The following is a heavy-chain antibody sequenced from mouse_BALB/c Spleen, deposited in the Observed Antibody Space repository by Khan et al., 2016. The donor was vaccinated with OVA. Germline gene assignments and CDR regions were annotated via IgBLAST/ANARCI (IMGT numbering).Heavy chain of an antibody. D-gene: IGHD2-2*01. V-gene: IGHV1-7*01. CDR1: GYTFTSYW. CDR2: INPSTGYT. CDR3: AREGYGSFDY. J-gene: IGHJ3*01. Sequence: QVQLQQSGAELAKPGASVKMSCKASGYTFTSYWIHWVKQRPGQGLEWIGYINPSTGYTEYNQKFKDKATLTADKSSSTAYMQLSSLTSENSAVYYCAREGYGSFDYWGQGTLVTVSA.